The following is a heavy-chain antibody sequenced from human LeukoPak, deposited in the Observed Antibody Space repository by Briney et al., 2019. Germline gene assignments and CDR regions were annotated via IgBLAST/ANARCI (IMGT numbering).Heavy chain of an antibody. Sequence: PGGSLRLSCAASGFTFDDYAMHWVRQAPGKGLEWVSGISWNSGSIGYADSVKGRFTISRDNAKNSLYLQMNSLRAEDTALYYCAKATYYDILTGSRYDYWGQGTLVIVSS. V-gene: IGHV3-9*01. CDR3: AKATYYDILTGSRYDY. CDR2: ISWNSGSI. D-gene: IGHD3-9*01. CDR1: GFTFDDYA. J-gene: IGHJ4*02.